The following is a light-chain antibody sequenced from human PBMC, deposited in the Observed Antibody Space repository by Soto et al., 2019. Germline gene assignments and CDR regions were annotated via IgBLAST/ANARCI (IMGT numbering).Light chain of an antibody. V-gene: IGLV2-14*01. Sequence: QSALTQPASVSGSPGQSITISCTGTSSDVGGYNYVSWYQQHPGKAPNLMIYEVSNRPSGVSNRFSGSKSGNTASLTISGLQAEDEADYYCSSYTSSSTRMVFGGGTQLTVL. CDR1: SSDVGGYNY. J-gene: IGLJ2*01. CDR2: EVS. CDR3: SSYTSSSTRMV.